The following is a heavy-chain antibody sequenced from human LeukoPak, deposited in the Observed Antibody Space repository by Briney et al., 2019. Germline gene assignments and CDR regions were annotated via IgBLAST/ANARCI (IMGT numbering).Heavy chain of an antibody. CDR2: IKEDGSER. J-gene: IGHJ4*02. V-gene: IGHV3-7*01. CDR1: GFTFSNYW. CDR3: TRDGLNWNDFDY. Sequence: GGSLRLSCGVSGFTFSNYWMNWVRQAPGKGLEWVANIKEDGSERNYVDSVKGRFIISRDNAKNSLFLQMNSLRAEDTAVYYCTRDGLNWNDFDYWGQGTLVTVSS. D-gene: IGHD1-1*01.